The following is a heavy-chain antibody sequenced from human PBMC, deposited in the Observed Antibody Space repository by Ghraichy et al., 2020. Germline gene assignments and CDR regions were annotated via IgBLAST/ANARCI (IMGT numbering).Heavy chain of an antibody. D-gene: IGHD3-22*01. J-gene: IGHJ3*02. V-gene: IGHV4-30-2*01. CDR2: IYHSGTS. CDR3: ARAPYDDDGFYDDGFDI. CDR1: GGSISSGSFS. Sequence: SLNISCAVSGGSISSGSFSWSWIRQPPGKGLEWIGYIYHSGTSYYNPSLKSRVTISLDDSKHQFSLNLSSVTAADTAVYYCARAPYDDDGFYDDGFDIWGQETMFTVSS.